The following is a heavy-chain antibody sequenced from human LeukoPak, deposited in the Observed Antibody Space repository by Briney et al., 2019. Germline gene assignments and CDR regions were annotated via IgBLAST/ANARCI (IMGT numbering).Heavy chain of an antibody. CDR3: AKSRGESRGASNY. V-gene: IGHV3-23*01. CDR2: ISGSGDTT. CDR1: GFTVSNYC. J-gene: IGHJ4*02. D-gene: IGHD1-26*01. Sequence: PGGSQRLSCAASGFTVSNYCMTWVRQAPGKGLEWVSFISGSGDTTYYADSVKGRFTISRDSSKNTLYLQMNSLRAEDTAVYYCAKSRGESRGASNYWGQGTLVTVSS.